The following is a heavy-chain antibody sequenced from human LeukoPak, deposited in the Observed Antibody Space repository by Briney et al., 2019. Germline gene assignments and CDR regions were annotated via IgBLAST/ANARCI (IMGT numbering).Heavy chain of an antibody. D-gene: IGHD1-26*01. V-gene: IGHV4-61*03. CDR1: LGSISSNSYY. J-gene: IGHJ4*02. CDR3: ARLGGYHDF. CDR2: IHTSGAS. Sequence: SETLSVTRTLSLGSISSNSYYWSWTRHPPEKGLEWMGHIHTSGASRYYPSLESRLTLSIDTSRNHLSLNLTSVMSAGAGVYCWARLGGYHDFWGQGALVTVSS.